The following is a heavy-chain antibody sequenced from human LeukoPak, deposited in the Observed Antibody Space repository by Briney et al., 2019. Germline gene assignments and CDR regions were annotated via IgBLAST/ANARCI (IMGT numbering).Heavy chain of an antibody. J-gene: IGHJ4*02. CDR2: IYYSGST. CDR1: GGSVSSGRYD. CDR3: ARRGGGAVAIDY. V-gene: IGHV4-61*01. Sequence: PSETLSLICTVSGGSVSSGRYDWNWIRQPPGKGLEWIGYIYYSGSTNYNPSLKSRATISVDTSKNQFSLKLSSVTAADTAVYYCARRGGGAVAIDYWGQGTLVTVSS. D-gene: IGHD6-19*01.